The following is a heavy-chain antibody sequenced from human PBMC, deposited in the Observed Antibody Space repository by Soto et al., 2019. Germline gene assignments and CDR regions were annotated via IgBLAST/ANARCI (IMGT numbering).Heavy chain of an antibody. V-gene: IGHV1-46*01. CDR2: ITTIDGST. Sequence: QVQLVQSGAEVKNPGASVKVSCKASGYTFTTYYMHWLRQARGQGLEWMEIITTIDGSTSYNQNFQDRVTMSRKTSTSTVYMALSNLRSGDTGVYYCARAVSTKTAPIDDWGQGTLVTVSS. CDR1: GYTFTTYY. J-gene: IGHJ4*02. CDR3: ARAVSTKTAPIDD. D-gene: IGHD4-17*01.